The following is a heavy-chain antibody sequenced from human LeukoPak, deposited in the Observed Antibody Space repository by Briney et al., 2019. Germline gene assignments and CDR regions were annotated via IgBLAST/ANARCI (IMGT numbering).Heavy chain of an antibody. V-gene: IGHV1-69*05. CDR3: ARVDYYDSSYVV. Sequence: SVKVSCKASGGTFSSYAISWVRQAPGQGLEWMGGIIPTFGTANYAQKFQGRVTITTDESTSTAYMELSSLRSEDTAVYYCARVDYYDSSYVVWGQGTLVTVSS. CDR2: IIPTFGTA. CDR1: GGTFSSYA. D-gene: IGHD3-22*01. J-gene: IGHJ4*02.